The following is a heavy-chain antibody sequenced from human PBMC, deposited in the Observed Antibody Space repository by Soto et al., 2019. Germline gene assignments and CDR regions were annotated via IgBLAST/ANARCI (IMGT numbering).Heavy chain of an antibody. V-gene: IGHV2-5*01. D-gene: IGHD3-3*01. CDR2: IYWYDDK. J-gene: IGHJ4*02. Sequence: QITLNESGPTQVKPRQTLTLTCTFSGFSLTTSGVGVGWIRQSPGKAPEWLALIYWYDDKRYSPSLKSRLTLTKDTSKNQVVLTMADLDPADTATYYCAHRVLRTVFGLVTTTAIYFDFWGQGTPVAVSS. CDR3: AHRVLRTVFGLVTTTAIYFDF. CDR1: GFSLTTSGVG.